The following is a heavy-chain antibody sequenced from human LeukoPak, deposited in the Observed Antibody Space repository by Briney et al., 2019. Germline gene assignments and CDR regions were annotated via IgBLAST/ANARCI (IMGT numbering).Heavy chain of an antibody. V-gene: IGHV3-11*01. CDR2: ISSSGSTI. D-gene: IGHD2-15*01. Sequence: GGSLRLSCAASGFTFSDYYMSWIRQAPGKGLEWVSYISSSGSTIYYADSVKGRFTISRDNAKNSLNLQMNSLRAEDTAVYYCARDQQDCSGGSCYSGLGYYYYYYMDVWGKGTTVTVSS. CDR3: ARDQQDCSGGSCYSGLGYYYYYYMDV. J-gene: IGHJ6*03. CDR1: GFTFSDYY.